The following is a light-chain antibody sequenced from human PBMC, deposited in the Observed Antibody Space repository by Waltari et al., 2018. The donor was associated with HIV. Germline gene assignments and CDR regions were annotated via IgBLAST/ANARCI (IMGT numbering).Light chain of an antibody. CDR3: QSYDSSLSGSGV. V-gene: IGLV1-40*01. Sequence: SVLTQPPSVSGPPGQRVTISCTGSRSNIGPGYAVHWYQQLPGTAPKLLIYGNSNRPSGVPDRFSGSKSGTSASLAITGLQAEDEADYYCQSYDSSLSGSGVFGGGTKLTVL. CDR1: RSNIGPGYA. J-gene: IGLJ3*02. CDR2: GNS.